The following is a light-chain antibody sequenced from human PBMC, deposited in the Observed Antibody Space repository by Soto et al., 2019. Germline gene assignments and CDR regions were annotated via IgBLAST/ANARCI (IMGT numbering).Light chain of an antibody. CDR2: DAS. CDR3: QQYANSPPT. J-gene: IGKJ1*01. Sequence: EIVLTQSPATLSLSPGERATLSCRASQSVGSSLAWYQQRPGQAPRLLIYDASNRATGIPARFSGSGSGTDFTLTISRLEPEDFAVYYCQQYANSPPTFGQGTKVEIK. V-gene: IGKV3-11*01. CDR1: QSVGSS.